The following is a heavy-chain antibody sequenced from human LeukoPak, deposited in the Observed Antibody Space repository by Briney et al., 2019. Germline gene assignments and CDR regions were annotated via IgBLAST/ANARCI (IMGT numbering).Heavy chain of an antibody. J-gene: IGHJ6*02. D-gene: IGHD3-3*01. Sequence: GASVKVSCKASGYTFTSYGISWVRQAPGQGLEWMGWISAYNGNTNYAQKLQGRVTMTTDTSTSTAYMELRSLRSDDTAVYYCARDKPSYDFWSGYYPGNHYYYGMDVWGQGTTVTVSS. CDR3: ARDKPSYDFWSGYYPGNHYYYGMDV. CDR2: ISAYNGNT. V-gene: IGHV1-18*01. CDR1: GYTFTSYG.